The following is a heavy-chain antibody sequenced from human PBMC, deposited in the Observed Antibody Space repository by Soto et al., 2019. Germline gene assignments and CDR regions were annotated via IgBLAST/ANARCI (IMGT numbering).Heavy chain of an antibody. Sequence: PGGSLRLSCAASGFTFSNYAMNWVRQAPGKGLEWVSTISNSGDSTYNAESVKGRFTISRDNSKNTLYLQMYSVRAEDTAIYYCAFPGIAAAGQTGFAYWGQGSLVTVSS. CDR2: ISNSGDST. CDR3: AFPGIAAAGQTGFAY. D-gene: IGHD6-13*01. CDR1: GFTFSNYA. V-gene: IGHV3-23*01. J-gene: IGHJ4*02.